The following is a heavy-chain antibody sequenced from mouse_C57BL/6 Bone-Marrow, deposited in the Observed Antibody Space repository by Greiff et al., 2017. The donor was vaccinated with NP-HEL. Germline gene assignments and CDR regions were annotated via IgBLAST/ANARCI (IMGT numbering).Heavy chain of an antibody. CDR1: GYTFTDYY. V-gene: IGHV1-76*01. D-gene: IGHD1-1*01. J-gene: IGHJ4*01. CDR3: ARSGIYYYGSSFYYYAMDY. Sequence: QVQLQQSGAELVRPGASVKLSCKASGYTFTDYYINWVKQRPGQGLAWIARIYPGSGNTYYNEKFKGKATLTAEKSSSTAYMQLSSLTSEDSAVYFCARSGIYYYGSSFYYYAMDYWGQGTSVTVSS. CDR2: IYPGSGNT.